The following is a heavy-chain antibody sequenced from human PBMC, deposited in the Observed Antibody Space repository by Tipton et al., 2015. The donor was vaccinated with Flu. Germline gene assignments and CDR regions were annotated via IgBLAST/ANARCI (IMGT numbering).Heavy chain of an antibody. D-gene: IGHD3-3*01. Sequence: SLRLSCTASGLTFGDYAMSWVRQAPGKGLEWVGFIRSKAYGGTTEYAASVKGRFTISRDDSKSIAYLQMNSLKTEDTAVYYCTRDDSFTIFGVVIMGYSYSGRDVWGQGTTATVPS. CDR1: GLTFGDYA. CDR3: TRDDSFTIFGVVIMGYSYSGRDV. V-gene: IGHV3-49*04. J-gene: IGHJ6*02. CDR2: IRSKAYGGTT.